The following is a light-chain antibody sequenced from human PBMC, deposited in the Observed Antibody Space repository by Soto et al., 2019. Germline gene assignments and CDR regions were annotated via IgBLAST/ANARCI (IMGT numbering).Light chain of an antibody. CDR3: LQYYSYPYT. V-gene: IGKV1-17*01. CDR1: QGITTD. J-gene: IGKJ2*01. Sequence: DIQMTQSPSSLSASVGDRVTITCRASQGITTDFAWYQQKPGKAPKRLIYAAASLQSGVPSRFSGSGSGTEFTLPISSLQPEDFATYYCLQYYSYPYTFGQGTKLEIK. CDR2: AAA.